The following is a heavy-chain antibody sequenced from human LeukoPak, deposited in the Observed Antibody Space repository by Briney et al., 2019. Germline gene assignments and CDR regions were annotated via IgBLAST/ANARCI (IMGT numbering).Heavy chain of an antibody. D-gene: IGHD6-13*01. J-gene: IGHJ4*02. CDR2: IYSGGST. CDR1: GFTVSSNY. V-gene: IGHV3-66*01. Sequence: PGGSLRLSCAASGFTVSSNYMSWVRQAPGKGLEWVSVIYSGGSTYYADSVKGRFTISRDNSKNTLYLQMNSLRAEDTAVYYCARDLDIAAAGYLDYWGQGTLVTVSS. CDR3: ARDLDIAAAGYLDY.